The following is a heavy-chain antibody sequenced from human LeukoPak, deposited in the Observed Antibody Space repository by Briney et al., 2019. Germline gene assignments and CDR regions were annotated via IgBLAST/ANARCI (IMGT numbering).Heavy chain of an antibody. J-gene: IGHJ4*02. D-gene: IGHD3-10*01. CDR2: IYHSGST. Sequence: RSSETLSLTCTVSGYSISSGYYWGWIRQPPGKGLEWIGSIYHSGSTYYNPSLKSRVTISVDTSKNQFSLKLSSVTAADTAVYYCARVYYYGSGSYLIFDYWGQGTLVTVSS. V-gene: IGHV4-38-2*02. CDR1: GYSISSGYY. CDR3: ARVYYYGSGSYLIFDY.